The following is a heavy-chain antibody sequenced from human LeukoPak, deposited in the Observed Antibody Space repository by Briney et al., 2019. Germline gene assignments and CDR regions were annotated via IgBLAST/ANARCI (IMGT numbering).Heavy chain of an antibody. D-gene: IGHD3/OR15-3a*01. CDR3: AIDTRLWTGFDY. V-gene: IGHV1-69*13. Sequence: VASVKVSCKASGGTFSSYAISWVRQAPGQGLEWMGGIIPIFGTANYAQKFQGRVTITADESTSTAYMELRSLRSEDTAVYYCAIDTRLWTGFDYWGQGTLVIVSS. CDR1: GGTFSSYA. J-gene: IGHJ4*02. CDR2: IIPIFGTA.